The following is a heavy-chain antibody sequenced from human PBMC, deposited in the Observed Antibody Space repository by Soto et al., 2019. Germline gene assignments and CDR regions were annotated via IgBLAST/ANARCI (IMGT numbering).Heavy chain of an antibody. CDR1: GGTFSSYA. D-gene: IGHD1-26*01. CDR2: IIPIFDTA. J-gene: IGHJ6*02. Sequence: QVQLVQSGAEVKKPGSSVKVSCKASGGTFSSYAISWVRQAPGQGLEWMGGIIPIFDTANYAQKFQGRVTITADESTSTAYMELSSLRSEDTAVYYCARGSLGATPRPYYYYGMDVWGQGTTVTVSS. CDR3: ARGSLGATPRPYYYYGMDV. V-gene: IGHV1-69*01.